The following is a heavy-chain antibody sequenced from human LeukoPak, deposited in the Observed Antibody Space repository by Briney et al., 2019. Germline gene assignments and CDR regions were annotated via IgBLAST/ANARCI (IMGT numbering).Heavy chain of an antibody. Sequence: GGSLRLSCAASGFTFSSYAMNWVRQAPGKGLEWVSAISGSGGSTYYADSVTGRFIISRDNSKNTLYLQMSSLRAEDTAIYYCAKEIHLWPTFDYWGQGTLVTVSS. J-gene: IGHJ4*02. V-gene: IGHV3-23*01. D-gene: IGHD5-18*01. CDR2: ISGSGGST. CDR3: AKEIHLWPTFDY. CDR1: GFTFSSYA.